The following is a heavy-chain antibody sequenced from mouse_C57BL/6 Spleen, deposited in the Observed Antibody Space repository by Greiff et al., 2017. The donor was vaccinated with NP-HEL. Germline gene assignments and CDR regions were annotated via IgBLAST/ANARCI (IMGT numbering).Heavy chain of an antibody. CDR2: ISDGGSYT. J-gene: IGHJ1*03. CDR1: GFTFSSYA. D-gene: IGHD2-2*01. CDR3: ARGKGGYDGYFDV. V-gene: IGHV5-4*03. Sequence: EVKLVESGGGLVKPGGSLKLSCAASGFTFSSYAMSWVRQTPEKRLEWVATISDGGSYTYYPDNVKGRFTISRDNAKNNLYLQMSHLKSEDTAMYYCARGKGGYDGYFDVWGTGTTVTVSS.